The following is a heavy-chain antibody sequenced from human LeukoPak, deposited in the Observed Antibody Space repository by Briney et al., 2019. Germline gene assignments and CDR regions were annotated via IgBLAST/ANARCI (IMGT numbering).Heavy chain of an antibody. J-gene: IGHJ3*01. CDR1: EFTFITYN. D-gene: IGHD5-24*01. CDR3: AREMAATYDAFDV. CDR2: IGGGSKYI. Sequence: AGGALILSCAASEFTFITYNMHWVRQAPGKGLERVSSIGGGSKYIYYADSLQRRFTISRGNAKNSLYLQMNSLRADDTAVYYCAREMAATYDAFDVWGQGTMVTVSS. V-gene: IGHV3-21*01.